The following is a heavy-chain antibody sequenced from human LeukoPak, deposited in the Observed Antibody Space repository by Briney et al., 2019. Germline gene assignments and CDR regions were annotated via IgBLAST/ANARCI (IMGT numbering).Heavy chain of an antibody. CDR3: ANXRTYYGDYFDS. V-gene: IGHV3-23*01. D-gene: IGHD4-17*01. J-gene: IGHJ4*02. Sequence: GGSLRLSCAASGFTFSSYGMSWVRQAPGKGLEWVSSISSNGGSTYYADSVKGRFTISRDNSKNTLDLQMDSLRAEDTAVYYCANXRTYYGDYFDSWGQGTLVTVSS. CDR2: ISSNGGST. CDR1: GFTFSSYG.